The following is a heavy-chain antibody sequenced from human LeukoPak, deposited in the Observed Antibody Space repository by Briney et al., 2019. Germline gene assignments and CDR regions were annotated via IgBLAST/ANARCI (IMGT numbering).Heavy chain of an antibody. J-gene: IGHJ3*02. CDR1: GGSISSYY. Sequence: SETLSLTCTVSGGSISSYYWSWIRQPPGKGLEWIGYIYYSGSTNYNPSLKSRVTISVDASKNQFSLKLSSVTAADTAVYYCARDNYYGSGSYYDAFDIWGQGTMVTVSS. CDR2: IYYSGST. V-gene: IGHV4-59*01. CDR3: ARDNYYGSGSYYDAFDI. D-gene: IGHD3-10*01.